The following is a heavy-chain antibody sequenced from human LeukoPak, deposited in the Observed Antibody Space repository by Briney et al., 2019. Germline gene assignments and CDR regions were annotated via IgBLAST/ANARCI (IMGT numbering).Heavy chain of an antibody. CDR2: ISGSGGST. V-gene: IGHV3-23*01. D-gene: IGHD5-12*01. CDR3: AKDTSVAGNWFDP. J-gene: IGHJ5*02. CDR1: GFTFSSYG. Sequence: GGSLRLSCAASGFTFSSYGMHWVRQAPGKGLEWVSAISGSGGSTYYADSVKGRFTISRDNSKNTLDLQMNSLRAEDTAVYYCAKDTSVAGNWFDPWGQGTLVTVSS.